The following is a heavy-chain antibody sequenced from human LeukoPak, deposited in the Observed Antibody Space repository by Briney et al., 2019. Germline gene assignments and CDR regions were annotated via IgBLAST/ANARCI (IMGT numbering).Heavy chain of an antibody. CDR3: ARYGSTVTTLPYYYYGMDV. J-gene: IGHJ6*02. D-gene: IGHD4-17*01. Sequence: SVKVSCKASGGTFSSYAISWVRQAPGQGLEWMGGIIPIFGTANYAQKFQGRVTITADESTSTAYMELSSLRSEDTAVYYCARYGSTVTTLPYYYYGMDVWGQGTTVTVSS. CDR1: GGTFSSYA. V-gene: IGHV1-69*13. CDR2: IIPIFGTA.